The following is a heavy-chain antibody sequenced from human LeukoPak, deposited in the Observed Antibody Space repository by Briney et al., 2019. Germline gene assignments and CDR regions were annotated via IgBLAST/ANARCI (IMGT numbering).Heavy chain of an antibody. CDR3: ATQSRGSGYLYYFDY. V-gene: IGHV4-34*01. J-gene: IGHJ4*02. CDR2: INHSGST. CDR1: GGSFSGYY. D-gene: IGHD3-22*01. Sequence: SETLALTCAVSGGSFSGYYWSWIRQPPGKGLEWIGEINHSGSTNYNPSLKSRVTISVDTSKNQFSLKLSSVTAADTAVYYCATQSRGSGYLYYFDYWGQGTLVTVSS.